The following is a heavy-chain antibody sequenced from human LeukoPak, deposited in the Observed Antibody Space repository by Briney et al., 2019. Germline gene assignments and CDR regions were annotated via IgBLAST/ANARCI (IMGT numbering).Heavy chain of an antibody. CDR2: IYYSGST. Sequence: SETLSLTCTVSGGSVSSDNYYWSWLRQPPGTGLEWIGYIYYSGSTNYNPSLKSRVTISVDTSKNQFSLKLSSVTAADTAVYYCARESVAGTHYFDYWGQGTLVTVSS. J-gene: IGHJ4*02. CDR1: GGSVSSDNYY. D-gene: IGHD6-19*01. CDR3: ARESVAGTHYFDY. V-gene: IGHV4-61*01.